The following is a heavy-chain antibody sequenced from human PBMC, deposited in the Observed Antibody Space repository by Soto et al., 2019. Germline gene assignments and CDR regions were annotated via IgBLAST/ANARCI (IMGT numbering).Heavy chain of an antibody. CDR2: IYYSGST. V-gene: IGHV4-61*01. CDR1: GGSVSSGSYY. D-gene: IGHD4-4*01. J-gene: IGHJ5*02. CDR3: ARSPAQYNWFDP. Sequence: SETLSLTCTVSGGSVSSGSYYWSWIRQPPGKGLEWIGYIYYSGSTNYNPSLKSRVTISVDTSKNQFSLKLSSVTAADTAVYYCARSPAQYNWFDPWGQGTLVTVS.